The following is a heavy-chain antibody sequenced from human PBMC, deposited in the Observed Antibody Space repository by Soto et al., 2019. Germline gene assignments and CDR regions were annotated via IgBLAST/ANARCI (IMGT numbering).Heavy chain of an antibody. V-gene: IGHV3-23*01. Sequence: GSLRLSCAASGFTFSSYAMSWVRQAPGKGLEWVSAISGSGGSTYYADSVKGRFTISRDNSKNTLYLQMNSLRAEDTAVYYCAKDLPGYYDSSGYYGIDYCGQGPLVTVSS. J-gene: IGHJ4*02. CDR2: ISGSGGST. D-gene: IGHD3-22*01. CDR3: AKDLPGYYDSSGYYGIDY. CDR1: GFTFSSYA.